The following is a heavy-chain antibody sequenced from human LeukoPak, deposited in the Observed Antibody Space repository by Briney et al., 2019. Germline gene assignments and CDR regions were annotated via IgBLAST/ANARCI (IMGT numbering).Heavy chain of an antibody. CDR3: ARDADSIAVAEAHWDNWFDP. D-gene: IGHD6-19*01. V-gene: IGHV1-18*01. J-gene: IGHJ5*02. CDR1: GYTFTSYG. Sequence: GASVKVSCKTSGYTFTSYGISWVRQAPGQGLEWMGWISAYNGNTNYAQKLQGRVTMTTDTSTSTAYMELRSLRSDDTAVYYCARDADSIAVAEAHWDNWFDPWGQGTLVTVSS. CDR2: ISAYNGNT.